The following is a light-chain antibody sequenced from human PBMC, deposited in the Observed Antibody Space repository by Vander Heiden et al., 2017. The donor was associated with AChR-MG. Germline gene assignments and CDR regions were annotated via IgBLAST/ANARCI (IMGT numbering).Light chain of an antibody. J-gene: IGLJ2*01. CDR2: GNS. CDR3: QSYDSSLSVVV. CDR1: SSNIGAGYD. Sequence: QSVLTQPPSVSGAPGQRVTIPCTGSSSNIGAGYDLHWYQQLPGTAPKLLIYGNSNRPSGVPDRFSGSKSGTAASLAITGLQAEDEADYYCQSYDSSLSVVVFGGGTKLTVL. V-gene: IGLV1-40*01.